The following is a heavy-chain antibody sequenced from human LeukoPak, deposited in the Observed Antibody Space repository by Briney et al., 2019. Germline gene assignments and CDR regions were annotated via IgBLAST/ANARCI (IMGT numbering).Heavy chain of an antibody. J-gene: IGHJ6*02. CDR2: IYTSGST. CDR1: GGSISSYY. Sequence: SETLSLTCTVSGGSISSYYWSWIRQPAGKRLGWIGRIYTSGSTNYNPSLKSRVTMSVDTSKNQFSLKLSSVTAADTAVYYCAREATYYYVSGERYYGMDVWGQGTTVTVSS. V-gene: IGHV4-4*07. CDR3: AREATYYYVSGERYYGMDV. D-gene: IGHD3-10*01.